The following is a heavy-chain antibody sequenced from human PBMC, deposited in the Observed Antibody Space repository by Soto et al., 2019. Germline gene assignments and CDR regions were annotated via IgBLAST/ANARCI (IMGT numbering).Heavy chain of an antibody. CDR2: ISWNSGSI. J-gene: IGHJ4*02. Sequence: EVQLVESGGGLVQPGRSLRLSCAASGFTFDDYAMHWVRQAPGKGLEWVSGISWNSGSIGYADSVKGRFTISRDNAKNSLYLQMNSLRAEDTALYYCAKDSGGYNQGNLAYWGQGTLVTVSS. V-gene: IGHV3-9*01. D-gene: IGHD5-12*01. CDR3: AKDSGGYNQGNLAY. CDR1: GFTFDDYA.